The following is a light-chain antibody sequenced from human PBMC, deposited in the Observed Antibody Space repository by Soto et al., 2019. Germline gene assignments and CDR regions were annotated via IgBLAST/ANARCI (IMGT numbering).Light chain of an antibody. CDR2: EAS. Sequence: SVLPQPPSVSGSPGQSVTISCTGTSTDVVSYNRVSWYQQPPGTAPKLIIYEASNRPSGVPDRFSGSKSGNTASLTISGLQAADEADYYCSLYTSENTYVFGTGTKLTVL. CDR3: SLYTSENTYV. J-gene: IGLJ1*01. V-gene: IGLV2-18*01. CDR1: STDVVSYNR.